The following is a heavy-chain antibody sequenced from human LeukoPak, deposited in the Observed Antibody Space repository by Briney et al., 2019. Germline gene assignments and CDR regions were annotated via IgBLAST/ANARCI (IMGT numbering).Heavy chain of an antibody. D-gene: IGHD3-10*01. CDR1: GFTFSSYG. V-gene: IGHV3-23*01. Sequence: GGSLRLSCAASGFTFSSYGMSWVRQAPGKGLEWVSAISGSGGSTYYADSVKGRFTISRDNSKNTLYLQMNSLRAEDTAVYYCAKLLYGSGSGFDYWGQGTLVTVSS. CDR2: ISGSGGST. J-gene: IGHJ4*02. CDR3: AKLLYGSGSGFDY.